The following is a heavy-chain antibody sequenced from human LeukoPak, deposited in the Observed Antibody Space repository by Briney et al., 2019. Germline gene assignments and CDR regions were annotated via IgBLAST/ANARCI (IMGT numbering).Heavy chain of an antibody. CDR2: FDPEDGGT. J-gene: IGHJ3*02. V-gene: IGHV1-24*01. CDR3: ARDARGAAAADDPLDI. CDR1: GYTLTELS. Sequence: ASVKVSCKVSGYTLTELSMHWVRQAPGKGLEWMGGFDPEDGGTIYAQKFQGRVTMTRDTSISTAYMELSSLTSEDTAVYYCARDARGAAAADDPLDIWGQGTTVTVSS. D-gene: IGHD6-13*01.